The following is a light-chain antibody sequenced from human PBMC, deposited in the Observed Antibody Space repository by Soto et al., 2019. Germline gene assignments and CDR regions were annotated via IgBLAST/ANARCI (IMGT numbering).Light chain of an antibody. J-gene: IGKJ4*01. CDR2: PAS. V-gene: IGKV1-9*01. CDR1: QGMNNY. Sequence: DIQLTQSPSFLSASVGDRVTITCRASQGMNNYLAWYQQKAGKAPKVLIFPASTLQSGVPSRFSGSGSGTEFTLTIISLQPEVFATYYCQQLKTYPLTFGGGTKVDIK. CDR3: QQLKTYPLT.